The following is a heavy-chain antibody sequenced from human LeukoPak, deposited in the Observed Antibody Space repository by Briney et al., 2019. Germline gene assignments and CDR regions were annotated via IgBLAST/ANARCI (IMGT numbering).Heavy chain of an antibody. CDR2: INPSGGST. D-gene: IGHD5-18*01. J-gene: IGHJ4*02. CDR1: GYTFPSYY. Sequence: ASVKVSCKASGYTFPSYYMHWVRQAPGQGLEWMGIINPSGGSTSYAQKFQGRVTMTRDTSTSTVYMELSSLRSEDTALYYCARDGDTAVVKGEAHLDYWGQGTLVTVSS. V-gene: IGHV1-46*01. CDR3: ARDGDTAVVKGEAHLDY.